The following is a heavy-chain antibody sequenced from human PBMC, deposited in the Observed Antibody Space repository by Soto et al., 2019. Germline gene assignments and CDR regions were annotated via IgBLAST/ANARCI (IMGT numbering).Heavy chain of an antibody. Sequence: GGSLRLSCAASGFTFSSYWMSWVRQAPGKGLEWVANIKQDGSEKYYVDSVKGRFTISRDSAKNSLYLQMNSLRAEDTAVYYCARGLAVAGPYAFDIWGQGTMVTVSS. CDR3: ARGLAVAGPYAFDI. CDR2: IKQDGSEK. CDR1: GFTFSSYW. J-gene: IGHJ3*02. V-gene: IGHV3-7*01. D-gene: IGHD6-19*01.